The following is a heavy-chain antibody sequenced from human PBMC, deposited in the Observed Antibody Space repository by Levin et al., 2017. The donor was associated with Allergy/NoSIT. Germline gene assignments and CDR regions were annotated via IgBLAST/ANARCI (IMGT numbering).Heavy chain of an antibody. J-gene: IGHJ4*02. Sequence: GGSLRLSCAASGFTFRSYWMHWVRQAPGKGLLWVSRINPDGSTTNYADSVKGRFTISRDNAKNTLYLQMNSLTADDTAVYYCAKDFSYGALDYWGQGALVNVSS. CDR2: INPDGSTT. CDR1: GFTFRSYW. D-gene: IGHD5-18*01. CDR3: AKDFSYGALDY. V-gene: IGHV3-74*01.